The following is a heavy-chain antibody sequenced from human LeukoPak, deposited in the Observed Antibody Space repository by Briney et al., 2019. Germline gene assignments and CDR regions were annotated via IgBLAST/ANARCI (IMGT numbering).Heavy chain of an antibody. CDR1: GFTFSSYG. D-gene: IGHD3-3*01. J-gene: IGHJ3*02. V-gene: IGHV3-33*06. Sequence: PGRSLRLSCAASGFTFSSYGMHWVRQAPGKGLEWVAVIWYDGSNKYYADSVKGRFTISRDNSKNTLYLQMNSLRAEDTAVYYCAKGVTIDAFDIWGQGTTVTASS. CDR3: AKGVTIDAFDI. CDR2: IWYDGSNK.